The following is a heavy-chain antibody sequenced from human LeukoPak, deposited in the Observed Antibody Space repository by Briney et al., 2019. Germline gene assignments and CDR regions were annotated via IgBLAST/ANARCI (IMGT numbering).Heavy chain of an antibody. J-gene: IGHJ3*02. CDR3: ARAAESNAFDI. V-gene: IGHV1-46*01. CDR1: GYTFTSYY. Sequence: ASVKVSCKASGYTFTSYYMHWVRQAPGQGLEWMGIINPSGGSTSYAQEFQGRVTMTRDTSTSTVYMELSSLRSEDTAVYYCARAAESNAFDIWGQGTMVTVSS. CDR2: INPSGGST.